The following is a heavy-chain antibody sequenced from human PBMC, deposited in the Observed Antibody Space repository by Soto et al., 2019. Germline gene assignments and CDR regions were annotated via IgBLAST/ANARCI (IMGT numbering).Heavy chain of an antibody. J-gene: IGHJ5*02. CDR3: AKVGSGWYRGWFDP. D-gene: IGHD6-19*01. V-gene: IGHV3-23*01. CDR1: GFTFTSFA. CDR2: ISGSGGAT. Sequence: QPGGSLRLSCAASGFTFTSFAVSWVRQAPGKGLEWVSAISGSGGATYYADSVKGRFTVSRDNAKNSLYLQMNSLRAEDTALYYCAKVGSGWYRGWFDPWGQGTLVTVSS.